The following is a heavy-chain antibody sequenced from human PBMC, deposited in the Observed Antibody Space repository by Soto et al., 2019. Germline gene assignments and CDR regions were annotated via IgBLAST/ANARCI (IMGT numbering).Heavy chain of an antibody. D-gene: IGHD3-22*01. V-gene: IGHV1-69*02. CDR3: ARGGDGSGSESVFDI. J-gene: IGHJ3*02. CDR1: GGTFSTYP. CDR2: TIPILDIT. Sequence: QVQLVQSGAVVKKPGSSMKVSCKTSGGTFSTYPITWVRQAPGQGLEWMGRTIPILDITDYAQKFQGRVTITADKSTTTAYMELCSLKFEDTAVYYCARGGDGSGSESVFDIWGQGTMVTVSS.